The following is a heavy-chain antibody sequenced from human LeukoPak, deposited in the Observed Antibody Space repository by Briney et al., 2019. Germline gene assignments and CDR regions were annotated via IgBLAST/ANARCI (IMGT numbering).Heavy chain of an antibody. CDR1: GFTFSNYA. D-gene: IGHD1-1*01. V-gene: IGHV3-30*04. CDR3: AKETTLRYFDY. J-gene: IGHJ4*02. Sequence: GGSLRLSCAPSGFTFSNYAMHWVREAPGKGLEWVAVISYDGSDKYYADSVKGRFTISRDNSKNTVNPQMNSLRTEDTAVYYCAKETTLRYFDYWGQGTLVTVSS. CDR2: ISYDGSDK.